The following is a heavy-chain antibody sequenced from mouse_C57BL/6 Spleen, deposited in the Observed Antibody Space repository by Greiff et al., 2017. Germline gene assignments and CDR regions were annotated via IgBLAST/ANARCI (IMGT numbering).Heavy chain of an antibody. D-gene: IGHD1-1*01. Sequence: VQLQQSGAELVKPGASVKMSCKASGYTFTSYWITWVKQRPGQGLEWIGDIYPGSGSTNYNEKFKSKATLTVDTSSSTAYMQLSSLTSEDSAVYYCARSYYGSSYEENAMDYWGQGTSVTVSS. CDR3: ARSYYGSSYEENAMDY. CDR2: IYPGSGST. V-gene: IGHV1-55*01. J-gene: IGHJ4*01. CDR1: GYTFTSYW.